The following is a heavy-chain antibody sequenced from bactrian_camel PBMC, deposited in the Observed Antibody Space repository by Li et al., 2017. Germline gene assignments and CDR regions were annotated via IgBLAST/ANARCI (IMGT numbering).Heavy chain of an antibody. CDR2: IYTGDGRT. CDR3: AADSDTLLWNPGTCELGSPATIRLRYSY. CDR1: GYNYTGNC. J-gene: IGHJ4*01. Sequence: HVQLVESGGGSVQAGGSLRLSCQASGYNYTGNCMAWFRQFPGKEREGVAAIYTGDGRTRYGDSVKGRFTISRDDVKNMVHLQMNDLRTEDTAMYYCAADSDTLLWNPGTCELGSPATIRLRYSYWGQGTQVTVSS. D-gene: IGHD6*01. V-gene: IGHV3S1*01.